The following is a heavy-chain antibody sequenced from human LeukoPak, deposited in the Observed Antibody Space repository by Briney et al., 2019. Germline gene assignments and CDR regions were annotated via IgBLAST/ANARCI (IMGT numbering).Heavy chain of an antibody. Sequence: KSSETLSLTCTVSGGSISSYYWSWIRQPPGKGLEWIGYIYYSGSTNYNPSLKSRVTISVDTSKNQFSLKLSSVTAADTAVYYCARVDGDYEPLSAFDIWGQRTMVTVSS. V-gene: IGHV4-59*01. CDR2: IYYSGST. CDR3: ARVDGDYEPLSAFDI. D-gene: IGHD4-17*01. CDR1: GGSISSYY. J-gene: IGHJ3*02.